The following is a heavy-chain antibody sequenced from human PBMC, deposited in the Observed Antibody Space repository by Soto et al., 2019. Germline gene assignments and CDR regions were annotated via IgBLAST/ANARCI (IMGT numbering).Heavy chain of an antibody. V-gene: IGHV3-15*07. CDR2: IKSKTDGGTT. CDR3: TKYSGYDFRYYYYVMDV. CDR1: GFTFSNAW. D-gene: IGHD5-12*01. J-gene: IGHJ6*02. Sequence: GGSLRLSCAASGFTFSNAWMNWVRQAPGKGLEWVGRIKSKTDGGTTDYAAPVKGRFTISRDDSKNTLYLQMNSLKTEDTAVYYCTKYSGYDFRYYYYVMDVWGQGTTVTVSS.